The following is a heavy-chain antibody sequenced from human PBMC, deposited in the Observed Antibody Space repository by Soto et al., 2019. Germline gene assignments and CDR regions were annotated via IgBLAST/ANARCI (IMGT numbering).Heavy chain of an antibody. V-gene: IGHV1-8*01. CDR2: MSQSDANT. D-gene: IGHD3-3*01. CDR1: GYTFTNHD. CDR3: ATGTLFGVITVHYLDY. J-gene: IGHJ4*02. Sequence: GASVKVSCKASGYTFTNHDIVWVRQATGQGLEWVGWMSQSDANTVYAQNFQGRVTMSEDTSTDTAYMELSSLRSEDTAVYYCATGTLFGVITVHYLDYWGQGTLVTVSS.